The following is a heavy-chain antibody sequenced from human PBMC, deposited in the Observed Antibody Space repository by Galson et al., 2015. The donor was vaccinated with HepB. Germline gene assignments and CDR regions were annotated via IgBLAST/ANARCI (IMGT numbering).Heavy chain of an antibody. D-gene: IGHD4-23*01. J-gene: IGHJ4*02. CDR3: VKGYLVTPGFYY. Sequence: SLRLSCAASGFTFSSYAMSWVRQAPGKGLEWVSGISGSGVTTYYADSVKGRFTISRDNSKNTLYLQVNSLRAEDTAVYYCVKGYLVTPGFYYWGQGTLVTVSS. V-gene: IGHV3-23*01. CDR2: ISGSGVTT. CDR1: GFTFSSYA.